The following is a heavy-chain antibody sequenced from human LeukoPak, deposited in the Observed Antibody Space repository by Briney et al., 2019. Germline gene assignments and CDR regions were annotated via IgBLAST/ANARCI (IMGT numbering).Heavy chain of an antibody. CDR3: ARAGTVEMTPLDY. CDR2: INAGNGNT. V-gene: IGHV1-3*01. J-gene: IGHJ4*02. CDR1: GYTFTSYA. D-gene: IGHD5-24*01. Sequence: GGSLRLSCAASGYTFTSYAMHWVRQAPGQRLEWMGWINAGNGNTKYSQKFQGRVTITRDTSASTAYMELSSLRSEDTAVYYCARAGTVEMTPLDYWGQGTLVTVSS.